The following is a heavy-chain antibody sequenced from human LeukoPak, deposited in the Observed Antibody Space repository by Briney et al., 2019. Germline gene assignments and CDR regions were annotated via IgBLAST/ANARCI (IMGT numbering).Heavy chain of an antibody. Sequence: GGSLRLSCAASGFTFSSYSMNWVRQAPGKGLEWVSSIKSSSSYIYYADSVKGRFTISRDNAKNSLYLQINSRRAEDTAVYYCARGDYYGSGTPGYWGQGTLVTVSS. V-gene: IGHV3-21*01. J-gene: IGHJ4*02. CDR3: ARGDYYGSGTPGY. CDR2: IKSSSSYI. D-gene: IGHD3-10*01. CDR1: GFTFSSYS.